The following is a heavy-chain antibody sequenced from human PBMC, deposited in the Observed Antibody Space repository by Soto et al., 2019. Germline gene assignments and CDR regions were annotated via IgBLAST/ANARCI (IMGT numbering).Heavy chain of an antibody. V-gene: IGHV1-69*02. Sequence: QVQLVQSGAEVKKPGSSVKVSCKASGGTFSSYTISWVRQAPGQGLEWMGRIIPILGIANYAQKFQGRVTITAYKSTSKAYMELSSLRSEDTAVYYCARLVTAALDIWGHVTMVTVSS. CDR2: IIPILGIA. CDR1: GGTFSSYT. J-gene: IGHJ3*02. CDR3: ARLVTAALDI. D-gene: IGHD5-18*01.